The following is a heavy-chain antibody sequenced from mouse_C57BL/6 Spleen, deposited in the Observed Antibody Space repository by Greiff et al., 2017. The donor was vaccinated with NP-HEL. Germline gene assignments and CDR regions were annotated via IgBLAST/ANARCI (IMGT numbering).Heavy chain of an antibody. Sequence: QVQLQQPGAELVKPGASVKMSCKASGYTFTSYWITWVKQRPGQGLEWIGDIYPGSGSTIYIEKFKSKATLTVDTSSSTAYMQLSSLTSEDSAVYYCARFPDDYEGKSGFDYWGQGTTLTVSS. D-gene: IGHD2-4*01. CDR1: GYTFTSYW. V-gene: IGHV1-55*01. CDR3: ARFPDDYEGKSGFDY. CDR2: IYPGSGST. J-gene: IGHJ2*01.